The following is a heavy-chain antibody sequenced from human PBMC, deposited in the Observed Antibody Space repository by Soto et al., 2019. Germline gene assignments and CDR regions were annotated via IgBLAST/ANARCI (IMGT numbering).Heavy chain of an antibody. CDR1: GGTFSSYA. D-gene: IGHD3-10*01. CDR2: IIPIFGTA. Sequence: PVKVSCKASGGTFSSYAISWVRQAPGQGLEWMGGIIPIFGTANYAQKFQGRVTITADESTSTAYMELSSLRSEDTAVYYCARDWLYYYGSGSYGNHYGMDVWGQGTTVTVSS. J-gene: IGHJ6*02. CDR3: ARDWLYYYGSGSYGNHYGMDV. V-gene: IGHV1-69*13.